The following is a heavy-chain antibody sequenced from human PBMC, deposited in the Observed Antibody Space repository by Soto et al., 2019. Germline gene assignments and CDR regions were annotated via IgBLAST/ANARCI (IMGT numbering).Heavy chain of an antibody. J-gene: IGHJ6*02. V-gene: IGHV1-69*01. CDR3: ARSQGSSTSLEIYYYYYYGMDV. Sequence: QVQLVQSGAEVKKPGSSVKVSCKASGCTFGSYAISWVRQAPGQGLEWRGGIIPITATANYAQKFQGRVTITADESTSTASMQLSSLRSEDTAVYYCARSQGSSTSLEIYYYYYYGMDVWGQGTKVTVSS. CDR2: IIPITATA. D-gene: IGHD2-2*01. CDR1: GCTFGSYA.